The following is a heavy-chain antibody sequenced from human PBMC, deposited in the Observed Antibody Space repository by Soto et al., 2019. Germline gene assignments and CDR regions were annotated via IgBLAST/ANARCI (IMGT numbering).Heavy chain of an antibody. CDR1: GFTFSSYD. J-gene: IGHJ6*02. Sequence: HPGGSLRLSCAASGFTFSSYDMHWVRQATGKGLEWVSAIGTAGDPYYPGSVKGRFTISRENAKNSLYLQMNSLRAGDTAVYYCARDGPLQLVHYYYYGMDVWGQGTTVTVSS. D-gene: IGHD6-6*01. CDR3: ARDGPLQLVHYYYYGMDV. CDR2: IGTAGDP. V-gene: IGHV3-13*05.